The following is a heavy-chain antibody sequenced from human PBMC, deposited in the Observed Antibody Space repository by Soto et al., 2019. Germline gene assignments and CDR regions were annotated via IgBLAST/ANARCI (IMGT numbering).Heavy chain of an antibody. J-gene: IGHJ4*02. Sequence: VPLVESGGGSVQPGGSLRLSCVASGITFSGYWMHWVRQIPGKGLVWVARVDSAGSGTSYADSVKGRFTISRDNAKNTVSLQMDSLRVEDTAVYYCATVFEHWGQGIPVTVSS. CDR1: GITFSGYW. CDR3: ATVFEH. CDR2: VDSAGSGT. V-gene: IGHV3-74*01.